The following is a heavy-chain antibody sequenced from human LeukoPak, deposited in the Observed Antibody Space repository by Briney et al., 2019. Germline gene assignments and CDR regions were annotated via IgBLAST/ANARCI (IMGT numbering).Heavy chain of an antibody. V-gene: IGHV4-39*01. CDR2: IYYSGST. D-gene: IGHD5-18*01. Sequence: PSETLSLTCTVSGGSISSSSYYWGWIRQPPGKGLEWIGSIYYSGSTYYNPPLKSRVTISVDTSKNQFSLKLSSVTAADTAVYYCARTVVDTAMVTSRWFDPWGQGTLVTVSS. CDR3: ARTVVDTAMVTSRWFDP. CDR1: GGSISSSSYY. J-gene: IGHJ5*02.